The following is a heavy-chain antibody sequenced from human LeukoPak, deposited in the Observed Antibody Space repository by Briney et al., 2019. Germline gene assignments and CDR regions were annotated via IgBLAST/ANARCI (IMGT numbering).Heavy chain of an antibody. CDR1: GGTFSSYA. Sequence: SVKVSCKASGGTFSSYAISWVRQAPGQGLEWMGGIIPIFGTANYAQKFQGRVTITADESTSTAYMELSSLRSEDTAVYYCAGSGYYYYYYMDVWGKGTTVTISS. CDR3: AGSGYYYYYYMDV. V-gene: IGHV1-69*01. J-gene: IGHJ6*03. CDR2: IIPIFGTA. D-gene: IGHD2-15*01.